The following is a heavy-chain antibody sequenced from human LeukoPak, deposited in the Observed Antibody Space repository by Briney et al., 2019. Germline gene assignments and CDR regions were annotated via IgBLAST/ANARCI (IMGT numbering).Heavy chain of an antibody. D-gene: IGHD6-25*01. J-gene: IGHJ3*02. CDR3: AKVMGARYSRGVMSDAFDI. CDR1: GFTFDDYA. CDR2: ISWNSGSI. Sequence: GGSLRLSCAASGFTFDDYAMHWVRQAPGKGLEWVSGISWNSGSIGYADSVKGRFTISRDNAKNSLYLQMNSLRAEDMALYYCAKVMGARYSRGVMSDAFDIWGQGTMVTVSS. V-gene: IGHV3-9*03.